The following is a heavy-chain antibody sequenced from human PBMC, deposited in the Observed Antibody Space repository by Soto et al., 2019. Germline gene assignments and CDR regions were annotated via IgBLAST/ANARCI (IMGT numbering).Heavy chain of an antibody. CDR2: IYPGDSDT. CDR1: GYSFTSYW. D-gene: IGHD6-19*01. J-gene: IGHJ3*02. V-gene: IGHV5-51*01. CDR3: ARGLGSSGWYSPWDAFDI. Sequence: RESLKISCKGSGYSFTSYWIGWVRQMPGKGLEWMGIIYPGDSDTRYSPSFQGQVTISRDNAKNSLYLQMNSLRAEDTAVYYCARGLGSSGWYSPWDAFDIWGQGTMVTVSS.